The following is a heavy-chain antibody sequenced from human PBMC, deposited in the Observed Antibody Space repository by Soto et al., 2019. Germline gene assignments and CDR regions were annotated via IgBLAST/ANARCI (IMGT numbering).Heavy chain of an antibody. D-gene: IGHD2-15*01. CDR1: GGTFSSYA. Sequence: SVKVSCKASGGTFSSYAISWVRQSPGQGLEWMGGIIPIFGTANYAQKFQGRLTVTADKSTSTVYMELTNLSSEDTAVYYCARRDSGGFYRFFDSWGQGTLVTVSS. J-gene: IGHJ4*02. CDR3: ARRDSGGFYRFFDS. V-gene: IGHV1-69*06. CDR2: IIPIFGTA.